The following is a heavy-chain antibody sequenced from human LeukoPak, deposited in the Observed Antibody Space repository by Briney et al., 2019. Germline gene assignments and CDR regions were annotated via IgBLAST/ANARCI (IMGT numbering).Heavy chain of an antibody. CDR2: VYYSGST. CDR3: ARTTRWFDP. CDR1: GGSISSSSYY. D-gene: IGHD4-17*01. V-gene: IGHV4-39*07. J-gene: IGHJ5*02. Sequence: SETLSLTCTVSGGSISSSSYYWDWIRQPPGKGLEWIGSVYYSGSTYYNPSLKSRVTISVDTSKKQFSLKLSSVTAADTAVYYCARTTRWFDPWGQGTLVTVSS.